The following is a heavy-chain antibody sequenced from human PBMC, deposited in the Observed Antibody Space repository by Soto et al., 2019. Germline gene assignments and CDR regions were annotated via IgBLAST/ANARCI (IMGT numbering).Heavy chain of an antibody. D-gene: IGHD6-13*01. V-gene: IGHV1-8*01. CDR2: MNPNSGNT. Sequence: ASVKVSCKASGYTFTRYDINWVRQATGQGLEWMGWMNPNSGNTGYAQKFQGRVTMTRNTSISTAYMELSSLRSEDTAVYYCARVEDSSSWFNWFDPWGQGTLVTVSS. J-gene: IGHJ5*02. CDR1: GYTFTRYD. CDR3: ARVEDSSSWFNWFDP.